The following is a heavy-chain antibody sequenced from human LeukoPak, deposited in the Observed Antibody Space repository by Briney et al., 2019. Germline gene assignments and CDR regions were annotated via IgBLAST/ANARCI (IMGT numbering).Heavy chain of an antibody. CDR1: GFTFSRYG. D-gene: IGHD6-19*01. V-gene: IGHV3-30*18. J-gene: IGHJ4*02. Sequence: GGSLRLSCAASGFTFSRYGMHWVRQAPGKGLEWVAVISYDGSNKYYADSVKGRFTISRDNSKNTLYLQMNSLRAEDTALYYCAKAPLGIAVVPSFDYWGQGTLVTVSS. CDR2: ISYDGSNK. CDR3: AKAPLGIAVVPSFDY.